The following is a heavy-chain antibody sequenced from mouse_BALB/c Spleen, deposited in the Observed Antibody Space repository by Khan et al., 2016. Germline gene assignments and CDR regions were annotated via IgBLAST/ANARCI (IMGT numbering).Heavy chain of an antibody. V-gene: IGHV3-2*02. CDR1: GYSITSDYA. J-gene: IGHJ2*01. D-gene: IGHD1-1*01. Sequence: EVQLQESGPGLVKPSQSLSLTCTVTGYSITSDYAWNWIRQFPGNRLEWMGFINYSGSTSYNPSLKSRISITRDTSKTQFFLHLISVTTEDTATYYCARDYYGSSYFDYWGQGTTLTVSS. CDR3: ARDYYGSSYFDY. CDR2: INYSGST.